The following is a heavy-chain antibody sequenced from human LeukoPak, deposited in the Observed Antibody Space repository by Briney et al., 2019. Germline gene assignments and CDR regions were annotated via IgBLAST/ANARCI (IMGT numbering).Heavy chain of an antibody. CDR1: GFTFDDYA. D-gene: IGHD3-22*01. CDR3: AKDIGYDSRGFPAE. Sequence: PGGSLRLSCAASGFTFDDYAMPWLRQVPGKGLEGVSDISWNSGIIGYADSVKGRFTISRDNAKNSLYLQMNSLRAEDTALYYCAKDIGYDSRGFPAEWGQGTLVTVSS. J-gene: IGHJ4*02. CDR2: ISWNSGII. V-gene: IGHV3-9*01.